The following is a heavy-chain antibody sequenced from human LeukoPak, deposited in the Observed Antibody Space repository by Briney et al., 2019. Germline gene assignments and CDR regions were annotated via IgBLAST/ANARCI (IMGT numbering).Heavy chain of an antibody. V-gene: IGHV4-39*07. Sequence: SETLSLTCTVSGGSISSSSYYWGWIRQPPGKGLEWIGSIYYSGSTYYNPSLKSRVTISVDTSKNQFSLQLNSVTPEDTAVYYCARAWSASSWYVEVDWFDPWGQGTLVTVSS. CDR3: ARAWSASSWYVEVDWFDP. CDR1: GGSISSSSYY. CDR2: IYYSGST. J-gene: IGHJ5*02. D-gene: IGHD6-13*01.